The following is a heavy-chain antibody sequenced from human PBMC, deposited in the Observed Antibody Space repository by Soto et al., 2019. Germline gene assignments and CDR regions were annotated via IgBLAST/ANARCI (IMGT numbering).Heavy chain of an antibody. CDR3: VRVGVGIGNHFDS. CDR2: IHYSGRT. Sequence: SETLSLTCSVSNGSISGFYWTWIRQPPGKILEWIGYIHYSGRTDYNPSLTSRATMSVDTSKNQFSLNLKSIAAADTAVYYCVRVGVGIGNHFDSWGRGTLVTVSS. D-gene: IGHD1-26*01. CDR1: NGSISGFY. J-gene: IGHJ4*02. V-gene: IGHV4-59*12.